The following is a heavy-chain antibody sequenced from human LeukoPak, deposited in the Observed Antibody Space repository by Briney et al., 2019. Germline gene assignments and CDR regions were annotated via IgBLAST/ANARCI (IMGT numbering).Heavy chain of an antibody. Sequence: GRSLRLSCAAPGFTFSSYGMHWVRQAPGKGLEWVALISYDGSDKYFADSVKGRFTISGDNSKNTLYLQMNSLRAEDTAVYYCAKNYYHSSGYFYEVNYWGQGTLVTVSS. D-gene: IGHD3-22*01. CDR2: ISYDGSDK. CDR3: AKNYYHSSGYFYEVNY. V-gene: IGHV3-30*18. J-gene: IGHJ4*02. CDR1: GFTFSSYG.